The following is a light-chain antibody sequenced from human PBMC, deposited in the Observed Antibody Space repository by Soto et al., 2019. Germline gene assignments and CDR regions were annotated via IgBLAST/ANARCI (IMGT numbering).Light chain of an antibody. CDR3: SSFTTSSTYV. V-gene: IGLV2-14*01. CDR2: EVS. Sequence: QSALTQPASVSGSPGQAITISCTATSSDVGAYNFVSWYQQHPGTAPKLMIYEVSNRPSGVSSRFSGSKSGNTASLTISGLQADDEGDYYCSSFTTSSTYVFGTGTKVTVL. CDR1: SSDVGAYNF. J-gene: IGLJ1*01.